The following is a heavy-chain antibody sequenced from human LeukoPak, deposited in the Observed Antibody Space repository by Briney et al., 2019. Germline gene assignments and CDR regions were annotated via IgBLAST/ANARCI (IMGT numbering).Heavy chain of an antibody. CDR3: ARVGTDWYSSSLRKDAFDI. CDR2: ISSSSSTI. V-gene: IGHV3-48*01. D-gene: IGHD6-13*01. J-gene: IGHJ3*02. CDR1: GFTFSSYS. Sequence: GGSLRLSCAASGFTFSSYSMNWVRQAPGKGLEWVSYISSSSSTIYYADSVKGRFTISRDNAKNSLYLQMNSLRAEDTAVYYCARVGTDWYSSSLRKDAFDIWGQGTMVTVSS.